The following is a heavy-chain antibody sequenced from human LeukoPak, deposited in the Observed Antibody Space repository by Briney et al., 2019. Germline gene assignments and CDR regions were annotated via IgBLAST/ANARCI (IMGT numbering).Heavy chain of an antibody. CDR3: ARVAYDFWSGYYDPMFDY. V-gene: IGHV3-48*01. J-gene: IGHJ4*02. Sequence: GGSLRLSCAASGFTFSSYSMNWVRQAPGKGLEWVSYISSSSSTIYYADSVKGRFTISRDNAKNSLYLQMNSLRAEDTAVYYCARVAYDFWSGYYDPMFDYWGQGTLVTVSS. CDR1: GFTFSSYS. CDR2: ISSSSSTI. D-gene: IGHD3-3*01.